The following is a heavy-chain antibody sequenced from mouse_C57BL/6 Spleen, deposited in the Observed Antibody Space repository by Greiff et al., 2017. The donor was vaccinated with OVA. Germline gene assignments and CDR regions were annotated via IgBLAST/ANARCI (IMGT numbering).Heavy chain of an antibody. V-gene: IGHV1-55*01. CDR1: GYTFTSYW. CDR3: ARSGSTVVAPGAAY. CDR2: IYPGSGST. Sequence: QVQLQQPGAELVKPGASVKMSCKTSGYTFTSYWITWVKQRPGQGLEWIGDIYPGSGSTNYNETFKSKATLTVDTSSSTAYMQLSSLTSEDAAVYYCARSGSTVVAPGAAYWGQGTLVTVSA. J-gene: IGHJ3*01. D-gene: IGHD1-1*01.